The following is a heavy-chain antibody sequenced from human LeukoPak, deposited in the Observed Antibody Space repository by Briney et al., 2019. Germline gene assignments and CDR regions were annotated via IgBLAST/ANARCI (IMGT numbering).Heavy chain of an antibody. J-gene: IGHJ4*02. CDR2: ISGSGGKT. V-gene: IGHV3-23*01. Sequence: GGSLRLSCAASGFIFSSYAMSWVRQTPGKGLERVSTISGSGGKTDYADSVKGRFTISRDNSKNTLWLQMNSLRAEDTAVYYCARDRWGQGTLVTVSS. CDR1: GFIFSSYA. CDR3: ARDR.